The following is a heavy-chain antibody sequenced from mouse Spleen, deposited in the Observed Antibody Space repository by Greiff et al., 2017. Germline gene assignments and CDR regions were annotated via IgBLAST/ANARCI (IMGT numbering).Heavy chain of an antibody. CDR3: ARVAGNFPFDY. D-gene: IGHD2-1*01. CDR2: ISYDGSN. J-gene: IGHJ2*01. V-gene: IGHV3-6*01. Sequence: EVKLMESGPGLVKPSQSLSLTCSVTGYSITSGYYWNWIRQFPGNKLEWMGYISYDGSNNYNPSLKNRISITRDTSKNQFFLKLNSVTTEDTATYYCARVAGNFPFDYWGQGTTLTVSS. CDR1: GYSITSGYY.